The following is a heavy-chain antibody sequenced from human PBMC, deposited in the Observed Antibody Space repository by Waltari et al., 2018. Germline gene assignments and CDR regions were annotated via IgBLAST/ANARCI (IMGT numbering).Heavy chain of an antibody. CDR2: IIPIFGTA. CDR1: GGTFSSYA. Sequence: QVQLVQSGAEVKKPGSSVKVSCKASGGTFSSYAISWVRQAPGQGLAWMGRIIPIFGTANYDKKFQGRVTITADKSTSTAYMELSSLRSEETAVYYWARGGGELPYYWGQGTLVTVSS. D-gene: IGHD1-26*01. V-gene: IGHV1-69*08. CDR3: ARGGGELPYY. J-gene: IGHJ4*02.